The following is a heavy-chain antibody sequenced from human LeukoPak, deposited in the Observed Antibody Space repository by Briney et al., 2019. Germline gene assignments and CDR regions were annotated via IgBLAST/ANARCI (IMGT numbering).Heavy chain of an antibody. CDR1: GFAFSDYY. D-gene: IGHD1-26*01. CDR2: ISSSGSTI. J-gene: IGHJ4*02. V-gene: IGHV3-11*01. Sequence: GGSLRLSCAASGFAFSDYYMSWIRQAPGKGLEWVSYISSSGSTIYYADSVKGRFTISRDNAKNSLYLQMNSLRAEDTAVYYCARTWELLSIDYWGQGTLVTVSS. CDR3: ARTWELLSIDY.